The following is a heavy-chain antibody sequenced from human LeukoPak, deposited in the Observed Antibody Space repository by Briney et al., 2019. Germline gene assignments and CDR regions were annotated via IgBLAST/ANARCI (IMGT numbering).Heavy chain of an antibody. CDR3: ARLASLWFGELVDGDNWFDP. CDR2: ISSSSYI. CDR1: GFTFSSYS. J-gene: IGHJ5*02. V-gene: IGHV3-21*01. D-gene: IGHD3-10*01. Sequence: GGSLRLSCAASGFTFSSYSMNWVRQAPGKGLEWVSSISSSSYIYYADSVKGRFTISRDNAKNSLYLQMNSLRAEDTAVYYCARLASLWFGELVDGDNWFDPWGQGTLVTVSS.